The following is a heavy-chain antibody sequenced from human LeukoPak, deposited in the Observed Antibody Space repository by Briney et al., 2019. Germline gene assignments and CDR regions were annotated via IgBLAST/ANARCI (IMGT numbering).Heavy chain of an antibody. V-gene: IGHV1-8*03. Sequence: ASVKVSCKASGYTFTSYDINWVRQATGQGLEWMVWMNPNSGNTGYAQKFQGRVTITRNTSISTAYMELSSLRSEDTAVYYCARGHVLRLLEWFYRSTYAFDIWGQGTMVTVSS. CDR3: ARGHVLRLLEWFYRSTYAFDI. CDR1: GYTFTSYD. D-gene: IGHD3-3*01. J-gene: IGHJ3*02. CDR2: MNPNSGNT.